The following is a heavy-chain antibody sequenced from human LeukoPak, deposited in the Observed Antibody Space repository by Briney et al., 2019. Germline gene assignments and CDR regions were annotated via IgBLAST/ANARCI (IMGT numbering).Heavy chain of an antibody. V-gene: IGHV1-3*04. CDR2: INTGNGNT. Sequence: ASVMVSCKASGYTFTHYAMHWVRQAPGQSLEWMGWINTGNGNTKYSQKFQGRVTLTRDTSANTAYMEVTSLRSEDTAVYYCATRSASSYGGVFGFWGQGSLVIVSS. D-gene: IGHD3-16*01. CDR1: GYTFTHYA. CDR3: ATRSASSYGGVFGF. J-gene: IGHJ4*02.